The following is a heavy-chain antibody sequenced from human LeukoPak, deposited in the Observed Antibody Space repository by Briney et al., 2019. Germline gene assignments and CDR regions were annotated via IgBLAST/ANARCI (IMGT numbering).Heavy chain of an antibody. Sequence: GGSLRLSCTASGFTFSTYSMNWVRQAPGRGLEWVSYISGSSSSSDGGAKQYADSVKGRFTISRDNSKNTLYLQMNSLRAEDTAVYYCARGVMAARLYYFDCRGRGILVTVSS. CDR1: GFTFSTYS. CDR2: ISGSSSSSDGGAK. J-gene: IGHJ4*02. CDR3: ARGVMAARLYYFDC. V-gene: IGHV3-48*01. D-gene: IGHD2-21*01.